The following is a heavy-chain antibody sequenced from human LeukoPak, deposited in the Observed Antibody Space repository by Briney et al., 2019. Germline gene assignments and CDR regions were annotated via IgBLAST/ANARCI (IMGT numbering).Heavy chain of an antibody. CDR1: GSPLTAYY. CDR3: ARDWWGPDRTPAANWFNP. D-gene: IGHD2-21*02. V-gene: IGHV1-2*06. Sequence: ASVKVSCKASGSPLTAYYIHWVRQAPGQGLEWMGRIDPNGGGSKFAQRFRGRVTLTWDTSIATVYMHLSRLTSDDTAIYYCARDWWGPDRTPAANWFNPWGQGTLVTVPS. J-gene: IGHJ5*02. CDR2: IDPNGGGS.